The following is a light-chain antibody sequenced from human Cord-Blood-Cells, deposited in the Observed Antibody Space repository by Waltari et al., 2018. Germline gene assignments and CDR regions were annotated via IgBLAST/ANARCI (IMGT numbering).Light chain of an antibody. J-gene: IGKJ2*01. CDR3: QPSYSTPYT. CDR1: QSISSY. CDR2: AAS. V-gene: IGKV1-39*01. Sequence: IQMTQSPSSLSASVGDRVTITCRASQSISSYLNWYQQKPGKAPNLMIYAASSVQSGVPSKVSCSGSGTDFTLTISSLQPEDFATYYCQPSYSTPYTFGQGTKLEIK.